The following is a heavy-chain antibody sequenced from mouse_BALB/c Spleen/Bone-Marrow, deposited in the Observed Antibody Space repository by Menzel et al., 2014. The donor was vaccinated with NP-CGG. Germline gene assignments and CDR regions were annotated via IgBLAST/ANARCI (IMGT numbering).Heavy chain of an antibody. V-gene: IGHV1-9*01. CDR1: GYTFSNLW. Sequence: QVQLQQSGAELMKPGASVKISCKATGYTFSNLWIEWMKQRPGHGLEWIGEILPGSDSTKYHEKFKGKATFTADPSTKTVCMQLSSLTSEDSAVYYCARFRSYTMDFWGQGTSVTVSS. CDR2: ILPGSDST. J-gene: IGHJ4*01. CDR3: ARFRSYTMDF.